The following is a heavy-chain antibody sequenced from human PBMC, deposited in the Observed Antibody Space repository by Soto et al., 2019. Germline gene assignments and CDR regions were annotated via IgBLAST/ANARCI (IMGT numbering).Heavy chain of an antibody. V-gene: IGHV3-23*01. CDR1: GFTFSSYA. D-gene: IGHD6-19*01. CDR3: ARNPIGVADRTLSFLPRYFDY. Sequence: GGSLRLSCAASGFTFSSYAMSWVRQAPGKGLEGVSAISGSGGSTYYADSVKGRFTISRGNSKNTLYLQMNSLRAEDTAVYYCARNPIGVADRTLSFLPRYFDYWGQGTLVTVA. CDR2: ISGSGGST. J-gene: IGHJ4*02.